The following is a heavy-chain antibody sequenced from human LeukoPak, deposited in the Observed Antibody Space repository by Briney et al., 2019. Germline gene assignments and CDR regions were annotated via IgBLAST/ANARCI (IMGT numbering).Heavy chain of an antibody. CDR2: IIPILGIA. Sequence: GASVKVSCKASGGTFSSYAISWVRQAPGQGLEWMGRIIPILGIANYAQKFQGRVTITADKSTSTAYKELSSLRSEDTAVYYCARDIVEYCSSTSCYMPWGQGTLVTVSS. CDR1: GGTFSSYA. D-gene: IGHD2-2*02. V-gene: IGHV1-69*04. J-gene: IGHJ5*02. CDR3: ARDIVEYCSSTSCYMP.